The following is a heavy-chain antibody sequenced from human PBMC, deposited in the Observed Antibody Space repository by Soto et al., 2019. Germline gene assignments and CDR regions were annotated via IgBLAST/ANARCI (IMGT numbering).Heavy chain of an antibody. CDR1: GGSFSGYY. D-gene: IGHD6-13*01. J-gene: IGHJ5*02. CDR2: INHSGST. V-gene: IGHV4-34*01. Sequence: QVQLQQWGAGLLKPSETLSLTCAVYGGSFSGYYWSWIRQPPGKGLEWIGEINHSGSTNYNPSLKGRVTISVDTSKNPFSLKRSSVTAADTAVYYCARGPPLVRAPGWFDPWGQGTLVTVSS. CDR3: ARGPPLVRAPGWFDP.